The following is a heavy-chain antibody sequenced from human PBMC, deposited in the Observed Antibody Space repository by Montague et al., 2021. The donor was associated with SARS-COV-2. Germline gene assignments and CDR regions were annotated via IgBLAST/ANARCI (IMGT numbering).Heavy chain of an antibody. Sequence: SETLSLTCTVSGGSISSSSYYWGWIRQPPGKGLEWIGSIYYSGSTYYNPSLKSRVTISVDTSKNQFSLKLSSVTAADTAVYYCAGLGSPRITIFGVVTHNWCDHWGQGTLVTVSS. CDR2: IYYSGST. D-gene: IGHD3-3*01. V-gene: IGHV4-39*01. J-gene: IGHJ5*02. CDR1: GGSISSSSYY. CDR3: AGLGSPRITIFGVVTHNWCDH.